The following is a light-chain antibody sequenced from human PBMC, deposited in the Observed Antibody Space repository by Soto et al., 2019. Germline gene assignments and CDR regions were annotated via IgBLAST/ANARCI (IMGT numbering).Light chain of an antibody. Sequence: QSGLTQPRSVSGSPGQSVTISCTGISSYVGGYNYVSWYQQHPGKAPKLMIYDVSKRPSGVPDRFSGSKSGNTASLTISGLQAEDEADYYCCSYAGSYTWVFGGGTKLTVL. J-gene: IGLJ2*01. CDR2: DVS. CDR3: CSYAGSYTWV. CDR1: SSYVGGYNY. V-gene: IGLV2-11*01.